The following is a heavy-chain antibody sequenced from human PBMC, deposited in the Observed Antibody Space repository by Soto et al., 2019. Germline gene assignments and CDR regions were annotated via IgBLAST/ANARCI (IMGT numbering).Heavy chain of an antibody. CDR1: GFTFSNYA. Sequence: GGSLRLSCAASGFTFSNYAMNWVRQAPGKGLEWVAAIWYDGSNKYYADSVKGRFTISRDNSKNTLYLQMNSLRAEDTAVYYCARSYYDFWSGYLDGMDVWGQGTTVTVS. CDR2: IWYDGSNK. CDR3: ARSYYDFWSGYLDGMDV. V-gene: IGHV3-30-3*01. D-gene: IGHD3-3*01. J-gene: IGHJ6*02.